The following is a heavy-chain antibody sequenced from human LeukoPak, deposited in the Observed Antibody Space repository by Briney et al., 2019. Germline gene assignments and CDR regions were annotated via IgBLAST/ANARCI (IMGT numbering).Heavy chain of an antibody. D-gene: IGHD2-21*02. V-gene: IGHV3-23*01. CDR3: AKSRDFDSVVVTAFDY. Sequence: LSLTCAVYGGSFSGYYWSWIRQPPGKGLEWVSAISGGGVTTYYADSVKGRFTFSRDNSKNTLYLQMNSLRAEDTAVYYCAKSRDFDSVVVTAFDYWGRGTLVTVSS. CDR1: GGSFSGYY. CDR2: ISGGGVTT. J-gene: IGHJ4*02.